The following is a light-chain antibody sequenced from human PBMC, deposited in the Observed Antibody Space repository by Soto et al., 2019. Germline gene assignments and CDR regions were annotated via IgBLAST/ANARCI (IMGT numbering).Light chain of an antibody. V-gene: IGLV3-27*01. CDR2: KDS. Sequence: SYELTQPSSVSVSPGQTARITCSGDVLAKKYARWFQQKPGQAPVLVIYKDSERPSGIPERFSGSSSGTTVTLTTSGAQVEDEADYYCYSAADNNLVFGGGTQLTVL. J-gene: IGLJ2*01. CDR1: VLAKKY. CDR3: YSAADNNLV.